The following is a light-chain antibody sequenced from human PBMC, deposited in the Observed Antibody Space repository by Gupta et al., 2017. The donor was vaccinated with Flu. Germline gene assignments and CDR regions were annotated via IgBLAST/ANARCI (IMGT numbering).Light chain of an antibody. V-gene: IGKV1-5*03. CDR3: QQYHSYPWT. Sequence: DRVTVTCRASQSISSWLAWYQQKPGKAPKLLIYKASSLESGVPSRLSGSGSGTEFTLTISSLQPDDFATYYCQQYHSYPWTFGQGTKVEI. CDR1: QSISSW. J-gene: IGKJ1*01. CDR2: KAS.